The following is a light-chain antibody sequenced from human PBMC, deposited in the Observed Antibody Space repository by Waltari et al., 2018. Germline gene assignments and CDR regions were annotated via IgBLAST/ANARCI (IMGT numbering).Light chain of an antibody. CDR3: QQYNTYSPGPT. CDR1: QSILTW. Sequence: DIQMTQSPSTLSASVGDRVTITCRASQSILTWLAWYQQKPGKAPRLLMSKASSLLTGVPSRFSGSGSGTEFTLTISSLEPDDFATYYCQQYNTYSPGPTFGGGTKVEIK. V-gene: IGKV1-5*03. J-gene: IGKJ4*01. CDR2: KAS.